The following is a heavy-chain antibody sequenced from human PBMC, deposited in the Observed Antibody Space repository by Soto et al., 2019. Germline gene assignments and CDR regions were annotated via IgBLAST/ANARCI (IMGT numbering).Heavy chain of an antibody. CDR1: GCNFSSCA. CDR2: IIDSGAST. V-gene: IGHV3-23*01. CDR3: AKGRSYYYYYGVDV. J-gene: IGHJ6*02. Sequence: PGGSQRLSCAASGCNFSSCAIGWVRQAPGKGLEWVSDIIDSGASTYYADSVKGRFTISRDNSCSTLYLQMNSLRAEDTVLYYCAKGRSYYYYYGVDVWGQVTAGTVTS.